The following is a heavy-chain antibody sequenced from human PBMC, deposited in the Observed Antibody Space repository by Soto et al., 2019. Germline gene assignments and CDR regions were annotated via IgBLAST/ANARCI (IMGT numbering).Heavy chain of an antibody. CDR1: GGSFSGYY. Sequence: PSETLSLTCAVYGGSFSGYYWSWIRQPPGKGLEWIGYIYYSGSTNYNPSLKSRVTISVDTSKNQFSLKLSSVTAADTAVYYCARGNDYGDYEFDYWGQGTLVTVSS. J-gene: IGHJ4*02. D-gene: IGHD4-17*01. CDR3: ARGNDYGDYEFDY. V-gene: IGHV4-59*01. CDR2: IYYSGST.